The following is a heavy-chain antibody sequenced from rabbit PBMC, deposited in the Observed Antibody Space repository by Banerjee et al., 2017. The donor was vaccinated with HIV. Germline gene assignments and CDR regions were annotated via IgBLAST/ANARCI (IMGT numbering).Heavy chain of an antibody. V-gene: IGHV1S45*01. CDR3: ATRYNGDAIYGYAL. CDR2: IDPVFGST. Sequence: QEQLEESGGDLVKPEGSLTLTCTASGFSFNNKYVMCWVRQAPGKGLEWIGYIDPVFGSTYYASWVNGRFTISSHNAQNTVFLQLNSLTAADTATYFCATRYNGDAIYGYALWGPGTLVTVS. D-gene: IGHD6-1*01. J-gene: IGHJ6*01. CDR1: GFSFNNKYV.